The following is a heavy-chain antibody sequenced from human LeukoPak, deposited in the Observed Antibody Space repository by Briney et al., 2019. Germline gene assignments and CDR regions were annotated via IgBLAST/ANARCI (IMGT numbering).Heavy chain of an antibody. V-gene: IGHV1-46*03. Sequence: AASVTVSCKASGYTFTSYYMHWVRQAPGQGLEWMGIINPSGGRTSYAQKFQGRVTMTRDTSTSTVYMELSSLRSEDTAVYYCARAPPSGQLWSPPNYWGQGTLVTVSS. CDR1: GYTFTSYY. D-gene: IGHD5-18*01. CDR2: INPSGGRT. J-gene: IGHJ4*02. CDR3: ARAPPSGQLWSPPNY.